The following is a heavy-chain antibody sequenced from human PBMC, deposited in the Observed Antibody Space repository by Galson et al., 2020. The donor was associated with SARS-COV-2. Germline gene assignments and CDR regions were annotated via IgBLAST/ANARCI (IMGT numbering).Heavy chain of an antibody. CDR2: IYYSGST. V-gene: IGHV4-31*03. J-gene: IGHJ2*01. Sequence: ASETLSLTCTVSGGSISSGGYYWNWIRQHPGKGLERIGYIYYSGSTYYNPSLKSRVTISVDTSKNQFSLKLSSVTAADTAVYYCARDRGGGNRPDGNWYFDLWGRGTLVTVSS. D-gene: IGHD2-15*01. CDR3: ARDRGGGNRPDGNWYFDL. CDR1: GGSISSGGYY.